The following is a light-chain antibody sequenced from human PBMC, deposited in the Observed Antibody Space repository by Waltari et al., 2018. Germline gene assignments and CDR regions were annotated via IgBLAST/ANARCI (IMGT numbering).Light chain of an antibody. CDR2: EVS. CDR3: SSYTSSSTHV. J-gene: IGLJ1*01. Sequence: QSALTQPASVSGSPGQSITISCTGTSSDVGGYNYVSWYQQHPGKAPKLVIYEVSNRPSGVYNRVSGSQSGNTASLTISGLQAEDEADYYCSSYTSSSTHVFGTGTKVTVL. CDR1: SSDVGGYNY. V-gene: IGLV2-14*01.